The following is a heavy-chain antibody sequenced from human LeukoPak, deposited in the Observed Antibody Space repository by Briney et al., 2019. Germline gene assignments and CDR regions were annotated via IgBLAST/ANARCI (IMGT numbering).Heavy chain of an antibody. D-gene: IGHD4-17*01. V-gene: IGHV3-23*01. CDR1: GFTFSSCA. J-gene: IGHJ6*02. CDR3: AKGVTTVRIYYHGMDV. Sequence: PGRSLRLSCAASGFTFSSCAMSWVRQAPGKGLEWVSLISGSGDSRYYADSVKGRFTISRDNAKNTLWLQMNSLRAEDTAVYYCAKGVTTVRIYYHGMDVWGQGTTVTVSS. CDR2: ISGSGDSR.